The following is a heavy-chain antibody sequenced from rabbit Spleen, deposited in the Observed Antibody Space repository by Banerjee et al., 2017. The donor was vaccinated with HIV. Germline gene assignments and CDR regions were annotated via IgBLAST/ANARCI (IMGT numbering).Heavy chain of an antibody. V-gene: IGHV1S45*01. CDR3: ARDTSSSFSSYGMDL. J-gene: IGHJ6*01. CDR2: IYAGSSGST. Sequence: QEQLVESGGGLVQPEGSLTLTCKASGVSFSDKDVMCWVRQAPGKGLEWLACIYAGSSGSTYYASWAKGRFTISKTSSTTVTLQMTSLTAADTATYFCARDTSSSFSSYGMDLWGPGTLVTVS. CDR1: GVSFSDKDV. D-gene: IGHD1-1*01.